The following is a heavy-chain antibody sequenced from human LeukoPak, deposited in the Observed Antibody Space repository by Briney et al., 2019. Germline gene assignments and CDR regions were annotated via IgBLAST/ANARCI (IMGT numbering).Heavy chain of an antibody. CDR1: GYSFTTFW. V-gene: IGHV5-51*01. CDR3: ARTIRGANSYYGMDV. CDR2: IYPGDSNT. D-gene: IGHD3-10*01. J-gene: IGHJ6*02. Sequence: GGSLRLSCKGSGYSFTTFWIGWVRQVPGKGLEWMGMIYPGDSNTRYSPSFQGRVTISADKSISAAYLQWSRLEASDTAMYYCARTIRGANSYYGMDVWGQGTTVIVSS.